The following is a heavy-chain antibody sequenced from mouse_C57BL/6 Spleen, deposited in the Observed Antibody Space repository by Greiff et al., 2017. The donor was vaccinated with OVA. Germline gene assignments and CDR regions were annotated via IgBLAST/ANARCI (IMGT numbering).Heavy chain of an antibody. CDR2: INPSSGYT. CDR3: ARGSYDGYHAWFAY. V-gene: IGHV1-4*01. D-gene: IGHD2-3*01. Sequence: QVQLQQSGAELARPGASVKMSCKASGYTFTSYTMHWVNQRPGQGLAWIGYINPSSGYTKYNQKFKDKATLTADKSSSTAYMQLSSLTSADSAVXYYARGSYDGYHAWFAYWGQGTLVTVSA. CDR1: GYTFTSYT. J-gene: IGHJ3*01.